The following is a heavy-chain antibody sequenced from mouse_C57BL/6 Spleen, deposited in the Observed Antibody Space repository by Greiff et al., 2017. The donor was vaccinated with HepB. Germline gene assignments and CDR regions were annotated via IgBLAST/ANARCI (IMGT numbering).Heavy chain of an antibody. V-gene: IGHV1-55*01. D-gene: IGHD2-10*01. Sequence: QVQLQQSGAELVKPGASVKMSCKASGYTFTSYWITWVKQRPGQGLEWIGDIYPGSGSTNYNEKFKSKATLTVDTSSSTAYMQLSSLTSEDSAVYYCAAYYGNYAGMDYWGQGTSVTVSS. CDR3: AAYYGNYAGMDY. J-gene: IGHJ4*01. CDR2: IYPGSGST. CDR1: GYTFTSYW.